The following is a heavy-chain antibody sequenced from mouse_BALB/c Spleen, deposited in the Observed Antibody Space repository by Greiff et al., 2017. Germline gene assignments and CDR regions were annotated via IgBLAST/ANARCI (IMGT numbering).Heavy chain of an antibody. J-gene: IGHJ3*01. CDR3: AKYYYAHAGFAY. D-gene: IGHD1-1*01. CDR1: GFSLTSYG. V-gene: IGHV2-9*02. CDR2: IWAGGST. Sequence: QVQLKESGPGLVAPSQSLSITCTVSGFSLTSYGVHWVRQPPGKGLEWLGVIWAGGSTNYNSALMSRLSISKDNSKSQVYLKMNILQTDDTAMYYCAKYYYAHAGFAYWGQGTLVTVSA.